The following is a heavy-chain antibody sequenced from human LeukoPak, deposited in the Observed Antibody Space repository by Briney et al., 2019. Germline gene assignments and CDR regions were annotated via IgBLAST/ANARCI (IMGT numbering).Heavy chain of an antibody. D-gene: IGHD5-12*01. CDR2: IIPIFGSA. V-gene: IGHV1-69*05. CDR3: ARGKRESGCDIYHFDY. J-gene: IGHJ4*02. Sequence: VASVKVSCKASGGTFISYAISWVRQAPGQGLEWTGRIIPIFGSASYARKFQDRVTIITDESTSTVHMELSSLRSEDTAVYYCARGKRESGCDIYHFDYWGQGTLVTVSS. CDR1: GGTFISYA.